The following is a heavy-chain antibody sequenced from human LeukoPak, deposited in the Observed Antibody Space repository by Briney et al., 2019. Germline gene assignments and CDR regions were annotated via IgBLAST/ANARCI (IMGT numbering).Heavy chain of an antibody. J-gene: IGHJ3*02. CDR3: TSQFDYGYYDAFDI. Sequence: GRSLRLSCTASGFTFGDYAMSWFRQAPGKGLEWVGFIRSKANSGTTEYAASVKGRFTISRDDSKSIAYLQMNSLKTEDTAVYYCTSQFDYGYYDAFDIWGQGTMVTVSS. V-gene: IGHV3-49*03. D-gene: IGHD4-17*01. CDR2: IRSKANSGTT. CDR1: GFTFGDYA.